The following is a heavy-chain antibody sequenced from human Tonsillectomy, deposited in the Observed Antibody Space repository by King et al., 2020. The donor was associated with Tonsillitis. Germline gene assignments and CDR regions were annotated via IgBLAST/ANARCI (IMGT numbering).Heavy chain of an antibody. V-gene: IGHV3-30*07. CDR3: ARETHATNFHSFAL. D-gene: IGHD2-8*01. CDR2: VSSGGFSG. CDR1: GFMFRAYS. Sequence: VQLVESGGGVVQPGSSLRLSCTASGFMFRAYSLHWIRQLPGGGLQWVASVSSGGFSGYNAESVTGRFTVSRDDSLKTFYLQMNSLRPEDTALYYCARETHATNFHSFALWGQGTMVTISS. J-gene: IGHJ3*01.